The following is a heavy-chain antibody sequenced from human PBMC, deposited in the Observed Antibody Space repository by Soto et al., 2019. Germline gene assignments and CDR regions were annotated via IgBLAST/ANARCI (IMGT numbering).Heavy chain of an antibody. CDR2: ISSSSSYI. J-gene: IGHJ6*02. CDR1: GFTFSGYG. CDR3: GIFGVVNGMDV. D-gene: IGHD3-3*01. Sequence: GGSLRLSXTASGFTFSGYGLNWVRQAPGKGLEWVSSISSSSSYIYYADSVKGRFTISRDNAKNSLYLQMNSLRAEDPAVYYCGIFGVVNGMDVWGQGTTVTVSS. V-gene: IGHV3-21*01.